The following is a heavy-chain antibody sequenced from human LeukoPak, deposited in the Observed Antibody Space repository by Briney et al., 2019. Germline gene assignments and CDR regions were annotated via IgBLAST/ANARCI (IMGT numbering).Heavy chain of an antibody. D-gene: IGHD6-13*01. Sequence: PGGSLRLSCAASGFTFSSYAMSWVRQAPGKGLAWVSAISGSGGSTYYADSVKGRFTISRDNSKNTLYLQMNSLRAEDTAVYYCAKYPSSSLSYYYYYYMDVWGKGTTVTVSS. J-gene: IGHJ6*03. CDR2: ISGSGGST. CDR1: GFTFSSYA. V-gene: IGHV3-23*01. CDR3: AKYPSSSLSYYYYYYMDV.